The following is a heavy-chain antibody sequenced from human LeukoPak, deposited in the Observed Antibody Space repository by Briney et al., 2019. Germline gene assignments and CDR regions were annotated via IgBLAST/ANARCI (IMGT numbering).Heavy chain of an antibody. D-gene: IGHD3-22*01. CDR3: ARGRQEISMILVVMTGVSYYLDV. CDR1: GGSFSGYY. Sequence: PSETLSLTCAVYGGSFSGYYWTWIRQSPGKGLEWIGEINPSGSTYYNPSLKSRLTISRDTSKNQFPLRLSSVTAADTAVYYCARGRQEISMILVVMTGVSYYLDVWGKGTTVTVS. V-gene: IGHV4-34*01. CDR2: INPSGST. J-gene: IGHJ6*03.